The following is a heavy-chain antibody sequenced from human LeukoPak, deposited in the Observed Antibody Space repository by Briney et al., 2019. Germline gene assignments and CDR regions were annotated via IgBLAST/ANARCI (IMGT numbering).Heavy chain of an antibody. V-gene: IGHV1-2*02. Sequence: ASVKVSCKASGYTFTGYYMHWVRQAPGQGLEWMGWINPNSGGTNYAQKFQGGVTMTRDTSISTAYMELSRLRSDDTAVYYCARDLDGTGYYYYYYGMDVWGQGTTVTVSS. CDR3: ARDLDGTGYYYYYYGMDV. D-gene: IGHD3/OR15-3a*01. J-gene: IGHJ6*02. CDR1: GYTFTGYY. CDR2: INPNSGGT.